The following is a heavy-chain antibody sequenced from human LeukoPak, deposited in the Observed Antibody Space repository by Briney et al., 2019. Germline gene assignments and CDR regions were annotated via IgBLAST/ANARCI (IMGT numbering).Heavy chain of an antibody. CDR3: EQQGRFGVVITFDY. CDR1: GGSISSSSYY. D-gene: IGHD3-3*01. V-gene: IGHV4-39*01. Sequence: SETLSLTCTVSGGSISSSSYYWGWIRQPPGKGLEWIGSIYYSGSTYYNPSLKSRVTIPVDTSKNPFSLKLSSVTAADTAVYYCEQQGRFGVVITFDYWGQGTLVTVSS. J-gene: IGHJ4*02. CDR2: IYYSGST.